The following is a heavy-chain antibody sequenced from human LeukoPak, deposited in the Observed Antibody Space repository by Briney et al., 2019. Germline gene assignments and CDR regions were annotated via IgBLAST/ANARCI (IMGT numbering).Heavy chain of an antibody. CDR1: GFTFSDYY. CDR3: AREVAVAGSYYFDY. D-gene: IGHD6-19*01. Sequence: GGSLRLSCAASGFTFSDYYMSWIRHAPGKGLEWVSYISSSGSTIYYADSVKGRFTISRDNAKNSLYLQMNSLRAEDTAVYYCAREVAVAGSYYFDYWGQGTLVTVSP. J-gene: IGHJ4*02. V-gene: IGHV3-11*01. CDR2: ISSSGSTI.